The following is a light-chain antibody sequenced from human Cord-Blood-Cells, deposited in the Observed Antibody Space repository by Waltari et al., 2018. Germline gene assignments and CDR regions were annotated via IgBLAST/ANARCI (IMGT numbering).Light chain of an antibody. V-gene: IGKV1-5*03. CDR2: KAS. Sequence: DIQMTQSPSTLSASVGDTITITCRASQSISKYLAWYQEKPGKAPKHLIYKASSSGSGVPSRFSGSGSGTEFTLTISSLQPDDFATYYCQQYNTYSSFGQGTKLEIK. CDR1: QSISKY. J-gene: IGKJ2*03. CDR3: QQYNTYSS.